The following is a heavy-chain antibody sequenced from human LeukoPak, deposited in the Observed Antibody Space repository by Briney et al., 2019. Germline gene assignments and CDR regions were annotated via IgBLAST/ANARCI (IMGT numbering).Heavy chain of an antibody. J-gene: IGHJ6*03. D-gene: IGHD4-23*01. CDR3: ARGASLTMVVTRGNYMDV. V-gene: IGHV4-38-2*02. CDR2: IYHSGST. Sequence: SETLSLTCTVSGYSISSGYYWGWIRQPPGKGLEWIGSIYHSGSTYYNPSLKSRVTISVDTSKNQFSLKLSSVTAADTAVYYCARGASLTMVVTRGNYMDVWGKGTTVTVSS. CDR1: GYSISSGYY.